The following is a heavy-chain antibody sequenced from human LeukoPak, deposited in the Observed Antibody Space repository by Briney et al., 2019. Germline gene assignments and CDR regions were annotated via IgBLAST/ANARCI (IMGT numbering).Heavy chain of an antibody. J-gene: IGHJ6*02. V-gene: IGHV3-11*01. CDR2: ISSIDSAK. CDR1: GFSFSDYY. Sequence: GGSLRLSCAASGFSFSDYYMSWIRQAPGKGLEWVSYISSIDSAKFYADSVRGRFTISRDNAKNSVYLQVNSLRVEDTAVYYCARELYGMDVWGQGTTVTVSS. CDR3: ARELYGMDV.